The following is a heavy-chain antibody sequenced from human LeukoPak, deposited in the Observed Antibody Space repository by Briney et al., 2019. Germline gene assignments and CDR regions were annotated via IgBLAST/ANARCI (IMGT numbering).Heavy chain of an antibody. V-gene: IGHV3-7*01. CDR1: GFTFSSYW. Sequence: PGGSLRLSCAASGFTFSSYWMSWVRQAPGKGLEWVANIKQDGSEKYYVDSVKGRFTISRDNAKNSLYLQMNSLRAEDTAVYYCAREGDGYNLSVDYWGQGTLVTVYS. J-gene: IGHJ4*02. D-gene: IGHD5-24*01. CDR3: AREGDGYNLSVDY. CDR2: IKQDGSEK.